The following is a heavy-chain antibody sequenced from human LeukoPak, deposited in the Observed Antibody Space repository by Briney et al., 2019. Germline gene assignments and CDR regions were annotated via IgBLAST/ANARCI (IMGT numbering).Heavy chain of an antibody. CDR2: IYYSGGT. J-gene: IGHJ6*03. CDR1: GGSINSYC. V-gene: IGHV4-59*01. CDR3: ARRAAAVGTYYMDV. D-gene: IGHD6-13*01. Sequence: MPSETLSLTCTVSGGSINSYCWNWIRQPPGKGLEWIGYIYYSGGTNYNPSLKSRVTIAVDTSKNQFSLKLSSVTAADTAVYYCARRAAAVGTYYMDVWGKGTTVTASS.